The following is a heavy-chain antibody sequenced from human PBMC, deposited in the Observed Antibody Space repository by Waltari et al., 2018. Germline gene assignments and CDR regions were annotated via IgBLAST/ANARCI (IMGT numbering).Heavy chain of an antibody. CDR1: GFTFRSYE. D-gene: IGHD2-15*01. V-gene: IGHV3-48*03. J-gene: IGHJ3*02. Sequence: EVQLVESGGGLVQPRGSLRRSCAAAGFTFRSYEMNWVRQAPGTGLEWVSYISSSGSTIYYADSVKGRFTISRDNAKNSLYLQMNSLRAEDTAVYYCAREYCSGGSCYPGDAFDIWGQGTMVTVSS. CDR3: AREYCSGGSCYPGDAFDI. CDR2: ISSSGSTI.